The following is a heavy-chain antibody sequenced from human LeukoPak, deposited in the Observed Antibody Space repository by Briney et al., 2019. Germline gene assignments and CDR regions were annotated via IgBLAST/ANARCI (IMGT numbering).Heavy chain of an antibody. J-gene: IGHJ6*02. CDR2: ITGSGGNT. Sequence: GGSLRLSCAASGFIFSSYSMSWVRQAPGKGREWVSVITGSGGNTYYADSVKGRFTISKDNSKNTVYLQMSSLRGDDTAVYYCAKAASSSWPSYYYGMDVWGQGTTVTVSS. CDR1: GFIFSSYS. D-gene: IGHD6-13*01. CDR3: AKAASSSWPSYYYGMDV. V-gene: IGHV3-23*01.